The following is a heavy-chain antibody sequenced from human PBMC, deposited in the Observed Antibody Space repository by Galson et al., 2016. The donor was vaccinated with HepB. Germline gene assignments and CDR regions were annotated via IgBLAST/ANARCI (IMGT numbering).Heavy chain of an antibody. V-gene: IGHV3-7*03. Sequence: SLRLSCAASGFTFSSYWMSWVRQAPGKGLEWVANIKQDGSEKYYVDSVKGRFTISRDNAKNSLYLQMNSLRAEDTAVYYCAIGGRRVGATLLYYWGQGTLVTVSS. CDR1: GFTFSSYW. CDR3: AIGGRRVGATLLYY. CDR2: IKQDGSEK. D-gene: IGHD1-26*01. J-gene: IGHJ4*02.